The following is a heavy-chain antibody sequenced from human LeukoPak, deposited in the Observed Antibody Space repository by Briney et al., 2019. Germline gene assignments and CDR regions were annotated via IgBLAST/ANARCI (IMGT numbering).Heavy chain of an antibody. D-gene: IGHD3-10*01. V-gene: IGHV4-61*02. Sequence: SETLSLTCTVSRGYISSGSYYWSWIRQPAGKGLEWIGRIYSNGTTNYNPSLKSRVTISVDTSKNHFSLKVSSVTAADTAVCYCARGRGRDVSFYYGMDVWGQGTTVTVSS. CDR2: IYSNGTT. J-gene: IGHJ6*02. CDR1: RGYISSGSYY. CDR3: ARGRGRDVSFYYGMDV.